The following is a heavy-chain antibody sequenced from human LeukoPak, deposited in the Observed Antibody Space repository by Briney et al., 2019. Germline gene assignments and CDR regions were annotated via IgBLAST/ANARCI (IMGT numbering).Heavy chain of an antibody. CDR3: ARVYSSRRFDP. CDR2: IYTSGST. D-gene: IGHD6-13*01. J-gene: IGHJ5*02. CDR1: GGSISSGSYY. Sequence: SETLSLTCTVSGGSISSGSYYWSWIRQPAGKGLEWIGRIYTSGSTNYNPSLKSRVTISVDTSKNQFSLKLSSVTAADTAVYYCARVYSSRRFDPWGQGTLVTVSS. V-gene: IGHV4-61*02.